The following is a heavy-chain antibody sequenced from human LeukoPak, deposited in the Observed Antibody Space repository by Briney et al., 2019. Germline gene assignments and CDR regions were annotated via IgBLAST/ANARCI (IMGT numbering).Heavy chain of an antibody. CDR3: AKVLYGDYTGYFDY. J-gene: IGHJ4*02. Sequence: GGSLRLSCAASGFTFSSYAMHWVRQAPGKGLEWVAVISYDGSNKYYADSVKGRFTISRDNSKNTLYLQMNSLRAEDTAVYYCAKVLYGDYTGYFDYWGQGTLVTVSS. D-gene: IGHD4-17*01. CDR1: GFTFSSYA. V-gene: IGHV3-30-3*01. CDR2: ISYDGSNK.